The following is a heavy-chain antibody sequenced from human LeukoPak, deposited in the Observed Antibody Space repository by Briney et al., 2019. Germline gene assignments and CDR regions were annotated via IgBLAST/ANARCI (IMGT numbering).Heavy chain of an antibody. V-gene: IGHV4-59*01. D-gene: IGHD6-13*01. CDR2: IYYSGST. J-gene: IGHJ3*02. CDR1: GGSISSYY. CDR3: ARGYSSSWTPNDAFDI. Sequence: SETLSLTCTVSGGSISSYYWSWIRQPPGKGLERIGYIYYSGSTNYNPSLKSRVTISVDTSKNQFSLKLSSVTAADTAVYYCARGYSSSWTPNDAFDIWGQGTMATVSS.